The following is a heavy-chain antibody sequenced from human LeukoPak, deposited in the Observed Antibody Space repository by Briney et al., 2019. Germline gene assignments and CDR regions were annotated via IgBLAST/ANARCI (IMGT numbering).Heavy chain of an antibody. CDR2: ISNTNSYT. V-gene: IGHV3-21*01. CDR3: ARDAFDI. Sequence: PGGSLRLSCAASGFTFSSYSMNWVRQAPGKGLEWVSCISNTNSYTYYADSVKGRFTISRDNAKNSLYLQMNSLRAEDTAVYYCARDAFDIWGQGTMVTVSS. J-gene: IGHJ3*02. CDR1: GFTFSSYS.